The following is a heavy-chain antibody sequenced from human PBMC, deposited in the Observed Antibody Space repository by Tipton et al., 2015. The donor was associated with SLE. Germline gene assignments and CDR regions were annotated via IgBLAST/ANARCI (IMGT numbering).Heavy chain of an antibody. J-gene: IGHJ4*02. CDR3: AKEKDSSGWYYFDY. CDR2: ISSNAGST. CDR1: GFIFSTYA. D-gene: IGHD6-19*01. Sequence: SLRLSCSASGFIFSTYAMHWVRQAPGKGLEYVSAISSNAGSTYYVDSVKGRFTISSDNSKNTLYLQMSSLRAEDTAVYYCAKEKDSSGWYYFDYWGQGTLVTVSS. V-gene: IGHV3-64D*06.